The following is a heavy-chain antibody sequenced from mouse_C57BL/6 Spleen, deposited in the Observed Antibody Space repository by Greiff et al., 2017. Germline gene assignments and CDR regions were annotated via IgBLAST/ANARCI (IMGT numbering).Heavy chain of an antibody. D-gene: IGHD2-3*01. J-gene: IGHJ3*01. CDR2: IDPENGDT. Sequence: EVQLQQSGAELVRPGASVKLSCTASGFNIKDDYMHWVKQRPEQGLEWIGWIDPENGDTEYASKFQGKATITADTSSNTAYLQRSSLTSEDTAVYYCTTGVYRGFAYWGQGTLVTVSA. CDR3: TTGVYRGFAY. CDR1: GFNIKDDY. V-gene: IGHV14-4*01.